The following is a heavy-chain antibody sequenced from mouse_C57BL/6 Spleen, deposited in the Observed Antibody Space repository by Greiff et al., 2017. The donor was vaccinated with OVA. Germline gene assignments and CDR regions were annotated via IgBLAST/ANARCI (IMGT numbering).Heavy chain of an antibody. V-gene: IGHV7-3*01. CDR1: GFTFTDYY. Sequence: EVQVVESGGGLVQPGGSLSLSCAASGFTFTDYYMSWVRQPPGKALEWLGFIRNKANGYTTEYSASVKGRFTISRDNSQSILYLQMNALRAEDSATYYCARYITVAHFDYWGQGTTLTVSS. CDR2: IRNKANGYTT. J-gene: IGHJ2*01. CDR3: ARYITVAHFDY. D-gene: IGHD1-1*01.